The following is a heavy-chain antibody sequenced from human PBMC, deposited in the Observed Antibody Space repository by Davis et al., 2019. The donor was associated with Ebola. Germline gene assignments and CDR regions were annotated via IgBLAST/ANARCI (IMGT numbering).Heavy chain of an antibody. Sequence: PSETLSLTCAVSGGSISSSNWWSWVRQPPGKGLEWIGEIYHSGSTNYNPSLKSRVTISVDTSKNQFSLKVSSVTAADTAVYYCARDNHHYDFWSGPPYYYYGMDVWGQGTTVTVSS. CDR2: IYHSGST. CDR1: GGSISSSNW. J-gene: IGHJ6*02. CDR3: ARDNHHYDFWSGPPYYYYGMDV. V-gene: IGHV4-4*02. D-gene: IGHD3-3*01.